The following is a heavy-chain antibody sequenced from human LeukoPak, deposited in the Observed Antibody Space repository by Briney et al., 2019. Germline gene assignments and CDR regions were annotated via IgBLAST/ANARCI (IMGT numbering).Heavy chain of an antibody. Sequence: GRSLRLSCSVSGFSFGDYAMNWVRQAPGKGLEWVGFIRGKAYGETTDYAASVKGRFIISRDEFDSIVYLQMNSLKSEDTAVYYCARGSDSNFGARDGFDYWGQGTLVTVSS. CDR1: GFSFGDYA. CDR2: IRGKAYGETT. J-gene: IGHJ4*02. CDR3: ARGSDSNFGARDGFDY. V-gene: IGHV3-49*04. D-gene: IGHD3-16*01.